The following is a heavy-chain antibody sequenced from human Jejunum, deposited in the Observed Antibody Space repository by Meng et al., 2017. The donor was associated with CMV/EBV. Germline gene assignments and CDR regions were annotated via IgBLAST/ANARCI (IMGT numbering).Heavy chain of an antibody. Sequence: ALHWVRQATDKGLEWVAVISYDGNKKYYADSVKGRFTISRDNSKNTLYLQMNSLRAEDTAVYYCVRDRGGLGYCSRTSCYLGFDYWGQGTLVTVSS. CDR2: ISYDGNKK. D-gene: IGHD2-2*01. J-gene: IGHJ4*02. V-gene: IGHV3-30-3*01. CDR3: VRDRGGLGYCSRTSCYLGFDY. CDR1: A.